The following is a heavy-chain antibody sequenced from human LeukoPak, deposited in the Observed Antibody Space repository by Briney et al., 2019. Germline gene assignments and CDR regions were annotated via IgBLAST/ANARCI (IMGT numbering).Heavy chain of an antibody. J-gene: IGHJ4*02. Sequence: GGSLRLSCAASGFTFSSYSMNWVRQAPGKGLEWVSSISSSSSCIYYADSVKGRFTISRDNAKNSLYLQMNSLRAEDTAVYYCARDRATMVRGVSYYFDYWGQGTLVTVSS. CDR1: GFTFSSYS. V-gene: IGHV3-21*04. D-gene: IGHD3-10*01. CDR2: ISSSSSCI. CDR3: ARDRATMVRGVSYYFDY.